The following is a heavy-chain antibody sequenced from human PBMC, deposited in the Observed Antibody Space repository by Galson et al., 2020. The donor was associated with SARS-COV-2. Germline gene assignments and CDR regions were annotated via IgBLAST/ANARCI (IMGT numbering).Heavy chain of an antibody. V-gene: IGHV3-21*01. J-gene: IGHJ4*02. D-gene: IGHD3-22*01. CDR2: ISSSSSYI. Sequence: TGGSLRLSCAASGFTFSSYSMNWVRQAPGKGLEWVSYISSSSSYIYYADSVKGRFTISRDNAKNSLYLQMNSLRAEDTAVYYCAGDGIQLYDSSGVLDYWGQGTLVTVSS. CDR1: GFTFSSYS. CDR3: AGDGIQLYDSSGVLDY.